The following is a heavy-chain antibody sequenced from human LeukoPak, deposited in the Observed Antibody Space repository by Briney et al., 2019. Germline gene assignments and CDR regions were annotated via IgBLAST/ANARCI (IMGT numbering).Heavy chain of an antibody. CDR1: GGSISSGGYY. J-gene: IGHJ6*02. D-gene: IGHD2-2*01. Sequence: SETLSLTCTVSGGSISSGGYYWSWIRQPPGKGLDWIGYIYYSASTNYTPSLQSRVTISVDTSKNQFSLKLSSVTAADTAVYYCATETYCSSTSCYYYGMDVWGQGTTVTVSS. V-gene: IGHV4-61*08. CDR3: ATETYCSSTSCYYYGMDV. CDR2: IYYSAST.